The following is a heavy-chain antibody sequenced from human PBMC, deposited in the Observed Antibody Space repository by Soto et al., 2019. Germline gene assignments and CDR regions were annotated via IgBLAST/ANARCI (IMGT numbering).Heavy chain of an antibody. Sequence: GGSLRLSCAVSGFNFSKFGMYWVRQAPGKGLEWVAVIWYDGSQKYYTDSVQGRFTISRDNSNNTLYLQMNSLRAEDTAVYYCVTEVWGLYPFGRPLDNCAHGTLVIVSA. V-gene: IGHV3-33*07. CDR2: IWYDGSQK. J-gene: IGHJ4*01. D-gene: IGHD2-2*02. CDR1: GFNFSKFG. CDR3: VTEVWGLYPFGRPLDN.